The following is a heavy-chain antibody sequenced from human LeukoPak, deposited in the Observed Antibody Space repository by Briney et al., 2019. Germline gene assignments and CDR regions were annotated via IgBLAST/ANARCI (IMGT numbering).Heavy chain of an antibody. V-gene: IGHV3-48*01. D-gene: IGHD6-13*01. CDR3: ARDPSRGYNYYSYMDV. CDR1: GFSFSNYA. J-gene: IGHJ6*03. Sequence: GGSLRLSCAASGFSFSNYAMNWVRQAPGKGLEWVSYISGSSAAIYYADSVEGRFTISRDKAKSSLYLQMNSLRAEDTAVYYCARDPSRGYNYYSYMDVWGKGTTVTVSS. CDR2: ISGSSAAI.